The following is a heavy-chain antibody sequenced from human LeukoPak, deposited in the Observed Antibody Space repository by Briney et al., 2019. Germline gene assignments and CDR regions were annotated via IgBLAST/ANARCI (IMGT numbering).Heavy chain of an antibody. Sequence: GASVKVSCVASGYTFITYVIHWVRQAPGQRVGWMGWINGGNGNAKYLENFRGRVTFTRDTSANTAYMGLRRLRSEYTAVNYCTCIAYGDYWGQGTLVTVSS. D-gene: IGHD2-21*01. V-gene: IGHV1-3*01. CDR2: INGGNGNA. CDR1: GYTFITYV. J-gene: IGHJ4*02. CDR3: TCIAYGDY.